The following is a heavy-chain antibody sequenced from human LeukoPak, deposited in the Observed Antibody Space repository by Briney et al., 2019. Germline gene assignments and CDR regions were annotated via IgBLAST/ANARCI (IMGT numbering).Heavy chain of an antibody. J-gene: IGHJ3*02. CDR2: IYYSGNN. V-gene: IGHV4-59*13. Sequence: PSETLSLPCTVSGDSISVYYWSWLRQPTGKGLEWIGYIYYSGNNNYNPSLERRVTISVDTPKNQLSLKLSSVTAADTAVYYCARVKYYYDSSYQAAFDIWGQGTMVTVSS. CDR3: ARVKYYYDSSYQAAFDI. D-gene: IGHD3-22*01. CDR1: GDSISVYY.